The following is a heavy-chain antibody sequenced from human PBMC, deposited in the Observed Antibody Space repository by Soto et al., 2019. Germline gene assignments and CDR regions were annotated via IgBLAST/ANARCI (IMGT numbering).Heavy chain of an antibody. V-gene: IGHV4-39*01. J-gene: IGHJ6*02. CDR1: GGTISSSSYY. Sequence: ASETLSPTCTVSGGTISSSSYYCSWIRQNPGKGLEWNGSIYYSGSTYYHPSLKSRVTISVATSKNQFSLKLSSVTAADTAGYYCARRQDDFWSGYYLGSNYGMDVWGQGTTVTVSS. D-gene: IGHD3-3*01. CDR2: IYYSGST. CDR3: ARRQDDFWSGYYLGSNYGMDV.